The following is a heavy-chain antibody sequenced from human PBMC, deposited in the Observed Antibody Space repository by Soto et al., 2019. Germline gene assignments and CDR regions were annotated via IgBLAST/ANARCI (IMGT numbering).Heavy chain of an antibody. CDR3: ARLFWSAEWGTESFDADY. J-gene: IGHJ4*02. D-gene: IGHD3-3*01. CDR1: GASISSTSYY. V-gene: IGHV4-39*01. CDR2: LYYSGST. Sequence: QLQLQESGPGLVKPSETLSLTCTVSGASISSTSYYWGWIRQPPGKGLEWIGSLYYSGSTSYNPSLKSRVTISVDTSKNQFSMKLSSVTAADTAVYYCARLFWSAEWGTESFDADYWGQGTLVTVSS.